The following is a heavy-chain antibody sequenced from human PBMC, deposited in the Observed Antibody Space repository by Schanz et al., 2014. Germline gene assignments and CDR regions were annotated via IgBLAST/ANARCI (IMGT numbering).Heavy chain of an antibody. CDR3: ARDQRYSRSSRVRCYYNGMGV. CDR1: GFTFSNYG. CDR2: ISYDGNTK. V-gene: IGHV3-30*03. Sequence: VQLVESGGGLVQPGGSLRFSCAASGFTFSNYGLHWVRQAPGKGLEWVPVISYDGNTKYYADSVKDRFTISRDNSKTTLDVQMTSLRAEDAAVYYCARDQRYSRSSRVRCYYNGMGVWGQGTTVTVSS. D-gene: IGHD6-6*01. J-gene: IGHJ6*02.